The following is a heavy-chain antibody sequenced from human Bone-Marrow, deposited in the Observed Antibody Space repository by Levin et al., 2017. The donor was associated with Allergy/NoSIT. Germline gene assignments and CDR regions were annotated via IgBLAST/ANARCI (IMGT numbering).Heavy chain of an antibody. CDR1: GFTFSSYS. J-gene: IGHJ4*02. D-gene: IGHD3-10*01. Sequence: GESLKISCAASGFTFSSYSMNWVRQAPGKGLEWVSSISSSSSYIYYADSVKGRFTISRDNAKNSLYLQMNSLRAEDTAVYYCARDAFPGWFGELSGYWGQGTLVTVSS. CDR3: ARDAFPGWFGELSGY. V-gene: IGHV3-21*01. CDR2: ISSSSSYI.